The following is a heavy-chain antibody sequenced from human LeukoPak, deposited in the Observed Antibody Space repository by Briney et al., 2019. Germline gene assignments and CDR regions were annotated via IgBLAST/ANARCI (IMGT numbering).Heavy chain of an antibody. J-gene: IGHJ6*02. Sequence: ASVKVSCKASGYTFTSYDINWVRQATGQGLEWMGWMNPNSGNTGYAQKFQGRVTMTRNTSISTAYMELSSLRSEDTAVYYCARGATFLYGMDVWGQGTTVTVSS. V-gene: IGHV1-8*01. D-gene: IGHD3-3*01. CDR3: ARGATFLYGMDV. CDR2: MNPNSGNT. CDR1: GYTFTSYD.